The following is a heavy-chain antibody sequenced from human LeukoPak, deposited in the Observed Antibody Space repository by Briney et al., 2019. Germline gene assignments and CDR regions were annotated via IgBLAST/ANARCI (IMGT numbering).Heavy chain of an antibody. D-gene: IGHD3-10*01. J-gene: IGHJ3*02. CDR1: GFTFSSYP. CDR3: ARDLRRFGGYHDAFDI. CDR2: IDGGGGNT. V-gene: IGHV3-23*01. Sequence: SGGSLRLSCAASGFTFSSYPMNWVRQAPGEGLEWVSLIDGGGGNTHYADSVKGRFTISRDNAKNSLYLQMNSLRAEDTAVYYCARDLRRFGGYHDAFDIWGQGTMVTVSS.